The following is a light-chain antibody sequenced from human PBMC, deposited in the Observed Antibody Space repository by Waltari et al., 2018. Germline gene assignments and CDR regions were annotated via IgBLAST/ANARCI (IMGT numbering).Light chain of an antibody. Sequence: SYELTQPPSVSVYPGQTASITCSGDILGNKYASWYQQKPGQSPLLVIYQDTKRPSEIPERCSGSKSANAATLTITGTQAVDEADYYCQALGTGAWVFGGGTKLTVL. CDR2: QDT. V-gene: IGLV3-1*01. CDR1: ILGNKY. J-gene: IGLJ3*02. CDR3: QALGTGAWV.